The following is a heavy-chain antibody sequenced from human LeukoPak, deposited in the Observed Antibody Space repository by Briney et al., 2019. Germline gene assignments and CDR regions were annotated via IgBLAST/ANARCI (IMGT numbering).Heavy chain of an antibody. D-gene: IGHD2-15*01. CDR2: IYSGGST. V-gene: IGHV3-66*01. CDR1: GGTFDDYA. J-gene: IGHJ3*02. Sequence: GRSLRLSCVLSGGTFDDYAMHWVRQSPGKGLEWVSVIYSGGSTYYADSVKGRFTISRDNSKNTLYLQMNSLRAEDTAVYYCARDSDIQGGAFDIWGQGTMVTVSS. CDR3: ARDSDIQGGAFDI.